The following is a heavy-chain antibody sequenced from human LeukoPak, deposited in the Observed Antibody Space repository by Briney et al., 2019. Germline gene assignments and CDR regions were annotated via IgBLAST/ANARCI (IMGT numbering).Heavy chain of an antibody. V-gene: IGHV4-30-4*08. J-gene: IGHJ4*02. Sequence: SETLSLTCTVSGGSISSGGHYWSWIRQPPGKGLEWIGYIYYSGSTYYNPSLKSRVTISVDTSKNQFSLKLSSVTAADTAVYYCAREVIDSSGYYFYFDYWGQGALVTVSS. CDR3: AREVIDSSGYYFYFDY. CDR1: GGSISSGGHY. CDR2: IYYSGST. D-gene: IGHD3-22*01.